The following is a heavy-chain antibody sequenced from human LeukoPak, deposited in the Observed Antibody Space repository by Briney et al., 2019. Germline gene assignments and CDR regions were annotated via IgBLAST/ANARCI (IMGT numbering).Heavy chain of an antibody. CDR3: AKDRRVGATRDDAFDI. V-gene: IGHV3-30*18. CDR1: GFTFSSYG. Sequence: GRSLRLSCAASGFTFSSYGMHWVRQAPGKGLEWVAVISYDGSSKYYADSVKGRFTISRDNPKNTLYLQMNSLRAEDTAVYYCAKDRRVGATRDDAFDIWGQGTMVTVSS. D-gene: IGHD1-26*01. CDR2: ISYDGSSK. J-gene: IGHJ3*02.